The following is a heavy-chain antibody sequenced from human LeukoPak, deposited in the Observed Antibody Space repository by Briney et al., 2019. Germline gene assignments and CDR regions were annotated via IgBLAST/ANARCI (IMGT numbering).Heavy chain of an antibody. CDR3: ASPYYDYVWGSYRVDY. D-gene: IGHD3-16*02. CDR2: IYTSGST. J-gene: IGHJ4*02. CDR1: GGSISSYY. V-gene: IGHV4-4*07. Sequence: SSETLSLTCTVSGGSISSYYWSWIRQPAGKGLEWIGRIYTSGSTNYNPSLKSRVTMSVDTSKNQFSLKLSSVTAADTAVYYCASPYYDYVWGSYRVDYWGQGTLVTVSS.